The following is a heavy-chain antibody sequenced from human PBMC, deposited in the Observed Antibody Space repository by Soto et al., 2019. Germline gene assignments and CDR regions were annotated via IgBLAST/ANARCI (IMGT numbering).Heavy chain of an antibody. CDR2: ISYDGSNK. CDR1: GFTFSSYA. J-gene: IGHJ6*02. CDR3: ARADIVVVPAAPVGMDV. V-gene: IGHV3-30-3*01. Sequence: QVQLVESGGGVVQPGRSLRLSCEASGFTFSSYAMHWVRQAPGKGLEWVAVISYDGSNKYYADSVKGRFTISRDNSKNTLYLQMNSLRAEDTAVYYCARADIVVVPAAPVGMDVWGQGTTVTVSS. D-gene: IGHD2-2*01.